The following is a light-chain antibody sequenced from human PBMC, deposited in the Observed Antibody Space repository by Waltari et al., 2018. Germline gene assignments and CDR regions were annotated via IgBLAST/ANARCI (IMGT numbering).Light chain of an antibody. CDR3: MQGTYWPRT. CDR2: KVS. CDR1: QGLVHSDGNTY. V-gene: IGKV2-30*02. J-gene: IGKJ1*01. Sequence: DVVMTQSPLSLPVTLGQPASISCRSSQGLVHSDGNTYLNWFQQRPGQSPRRLIYKVSNRDSGVPDRFSGIGSGTDFTLKISRVEAEDVGVYFCMQGTYWPRTFGQGTKVEIK.